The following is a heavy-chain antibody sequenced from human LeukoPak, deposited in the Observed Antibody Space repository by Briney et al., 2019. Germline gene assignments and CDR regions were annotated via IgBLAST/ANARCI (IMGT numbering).Heavy chain of an antibody. CDR2: ISGSGGST. J-gene: IGHJ4*02. D-gene: IGHD3-16*02. V-gene: IGHV3-23*01. Sequence: GGSLRLSCAASGFTFSSYAMSWVRQAPGKGLEWVSAISGSGGSTYYADSVKGRFTISRDNSKNTLYLQMNSLRAEDTAVYYCAKDSEYDYVWGSYRLSLDYWGQGTLVTVSS. CDR1: GFTFSSYA. CDR3: AKDSEYDYVWGSYRLSLDY.